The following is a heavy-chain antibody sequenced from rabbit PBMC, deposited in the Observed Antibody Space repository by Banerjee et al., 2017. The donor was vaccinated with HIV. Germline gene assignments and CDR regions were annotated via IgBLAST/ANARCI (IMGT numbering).Heavy chain of an antibody. V-gene: IGHV1S40*01. D-gene: IGHD1-1*01. CDR2: IYAGSSGGT. J-gene: IGHJ4*01. CDR1: GFSFSGSYW. Sequence: QSLEESGGDLVKPGASLTLTCTASGFSFSGSYWICWVRQAPGKGLEWIACIYAGSSGGTYYASWAKGRFTISKTSSTTVTLQMTSLTAADTATYFCARGGYYYGNFNLWGPGTLVTVS. CDR3: ARGGYYYGNFNL.